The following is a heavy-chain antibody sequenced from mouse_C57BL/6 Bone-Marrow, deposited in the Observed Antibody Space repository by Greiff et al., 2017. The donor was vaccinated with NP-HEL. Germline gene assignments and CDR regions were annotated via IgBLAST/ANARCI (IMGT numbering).Heavy chain of an antibody. Sequence: EVQVVESGGGLVKPGGSLKLSCAASGFTFSDYGMHWVRQAPEKGLEWVAYISSGSSTIYYADTVKGRFTISRDNAKNTLFLQLTSLRSEDTAMYYCARPHYGNYGAYWGQGTLVTVSA. CDR3: ARPHYGNYGAY. CDR1: GFTFSDYG. D-gene: IGHD2-1*01. V-gene: IGHV5-17*01. CDR2: ISSGSSTI. J-gene: IGHJ3*01.